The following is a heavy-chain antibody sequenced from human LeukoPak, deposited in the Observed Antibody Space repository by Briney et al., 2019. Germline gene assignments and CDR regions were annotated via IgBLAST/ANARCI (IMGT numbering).Heavy chain of an antibody. V-gene: IGHV3-23*01. CDR1: GFTFSSYA. J-gene: IGHJ6*03. CDR3: AKDLNTAHNYYYLDV. CDR2: ISGSVGGT. Sequence: GGSLRLSCAASGFTFSSYAMGSVRQAPGKGLWWVSPISGSVGGTYSADSVEGRFTNSRDNSKNTPLLQMDRLRGEDTAVYYCAKDLNTAHNYYYLDVWGKGTTVTVSS. D-gene: IGHD2-21*02.